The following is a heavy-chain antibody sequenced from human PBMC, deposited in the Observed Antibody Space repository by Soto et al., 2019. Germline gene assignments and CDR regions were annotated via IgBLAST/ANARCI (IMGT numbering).Heavy chain of an antibody. CDR1: GVSFRSGVYY. V-gene: IGHV4-31*03. D-gene: IGHD2-15*01. CDR2: IYYMGSN. Sequence: QVQLQESGPGLVKPSQTLSLPCTVSGVSFRSGVYYCSWIRQHPGQVLEWIGYIYYMGSNYYNPSLTSRVTISVDTSKIQFSLKLSSVTAADTAVYYWVRSVTPWGQGTLLTVSS. CDR3: VRSVTP. J-gene: IGHJ1*01.